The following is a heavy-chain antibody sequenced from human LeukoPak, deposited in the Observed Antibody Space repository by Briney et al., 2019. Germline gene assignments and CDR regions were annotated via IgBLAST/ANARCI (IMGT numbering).Heavy chain of an antibody. D-gene: IGHD3-22*01. CDR1: GFTFSGSA. V-gene: IGHV3-73*01. CDR2: IRSKANSYAT. CDR3: TSRTYYYDSSGYTIDY. Sequence: GGSLRLSCAASGFTFSGSAMHWVRQASGKGLEWVGRIRSKANSYATAYAASVKGRFTISRDDSKNTAYLQMNSLKTEDTAVYYCTSRTYYYDSSGYTIDYWGQGTLVTVSS. J-gene: IGHJ4*02.